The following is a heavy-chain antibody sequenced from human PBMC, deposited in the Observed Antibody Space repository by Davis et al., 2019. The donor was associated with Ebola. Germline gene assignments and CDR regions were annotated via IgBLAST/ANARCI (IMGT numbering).Heavy chain of an antibody. Sequence: PSETLSPTCTVSGGSIRRGGSYWTWIRQHPGKGLEWIGYIYYSGSTYCKPSLKSRVTISLDTSKNQFSLNLYSVTAADTAVYYCARDLRYDSSGYDYYFYMDVWGKGTTVTVSS. D-gene: IGHD3-22*01. CDR1: GGSIRRGGSY. V-gene: IGHV4-31*03. J-gene: IGHJ6*03. CDR3: ARDLRYDSSGYDYYFYMDV. CDR2: IYYSGST.